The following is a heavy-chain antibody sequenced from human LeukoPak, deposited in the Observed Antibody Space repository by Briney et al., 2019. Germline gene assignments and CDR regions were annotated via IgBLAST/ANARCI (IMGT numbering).Heavy chain of an antibody. Sequence: ASVKVSCTASGYTFTGYYMHWVRQAPGQGLEWMGWINPNSGGTNYAQKFQGWVTMTRDTSISTAYMELSRLRSDVTAVYYCARGQQLAHDAFDIWGQGTMVTVSS. CDR2: INPNSGGT. CDR3: ARGQQLAHDAFDI. D-gene: IGHD6-13*01. CDR1: GYTFTGYY. V-gene: IGHV1-2*04. J-gene: IGHJ3*02.